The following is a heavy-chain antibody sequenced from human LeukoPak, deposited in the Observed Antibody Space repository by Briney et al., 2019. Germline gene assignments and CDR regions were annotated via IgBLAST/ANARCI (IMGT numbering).Heavy chain of an antibody. J-gene: IGHJ4*02. V-gene: IGHV3-7*01. CDR3: ARDLDYYDSSGFFDY. Sequence: GGSLRLSCAASGFTFSSYWMSWVRQAPGKGLEWVANIKQDGSEKYYVDSVKGRFTISRDNAKNSLYLQMNSLRAEDTAVYYCARDLDYYDSSGFFDYWGQGTLVTVSS. CDR1: GFTFSSYW. CDR2: IKQDGSEK. D-gene: IGHD3-22*01.